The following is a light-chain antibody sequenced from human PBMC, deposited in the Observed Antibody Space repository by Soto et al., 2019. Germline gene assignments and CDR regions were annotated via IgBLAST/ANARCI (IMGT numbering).Light chain of an antibody. CDR3: MQGTRWLWT. Sequence: DVVLTQSPLSLPVALGQPASISCRSSQSLVFSDGNTYLNWFQQRPGQSPRRLIYKVSNRDSGVQERFSGSGAGTDFILKISWVEAEDVGVYDCMQGTRWLWTFGQGTKVEIK. J-gene: IGKJ1*01. CDR2: KVS. V-gene: IGKV2-30*01. CDR1: QSLVFSDGNTY.